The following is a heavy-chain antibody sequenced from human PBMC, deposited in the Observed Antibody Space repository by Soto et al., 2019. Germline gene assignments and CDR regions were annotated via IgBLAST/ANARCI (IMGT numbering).Heavy chain of an antibody. D-gene: IGHD3-3*01. J-gene: IGHJ6*02. CDR3: ASRGFFGVVTALPYGMDV. V-gene: IGHV1-2*02. CDR2: INPNSGGT. CDR1: GYTFTGYY. Sequence: GASVKVSCKASGYTFTGYYMHWVRQAPGQGLEWMGWINPNSGGTNYAQKFQGRVTMTRDTSISTAYMELSRLRSDDTAVYYCASRGFFGVVTALPYGMDVWGQGTTVTVSS.